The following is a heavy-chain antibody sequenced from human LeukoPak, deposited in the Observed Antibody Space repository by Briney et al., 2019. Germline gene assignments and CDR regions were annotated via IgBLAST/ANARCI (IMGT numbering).Heavy chain of an antibody. CDR1: GGSISSYY. V-gene: IGHV4-59*01. D-gene: IGHD4-17*01. CDR2: IYYSGST. CDR3: AGGGDYAGFDP. J-gene: IGHJ5*02. Sequence: SETLSLTCTVSGGSISSYYWSWIRQPPGKGLEWIGYIYYSGSTNYNPSLKSRVTISVDTSKNQFSLKLSSVTAADTAVYYCAGGGDYAGFDPCGQGTLVTVSS.